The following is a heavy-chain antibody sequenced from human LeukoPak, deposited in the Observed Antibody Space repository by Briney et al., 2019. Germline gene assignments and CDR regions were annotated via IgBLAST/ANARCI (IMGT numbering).Heavy chain of an antibody. CDR2: INHSGST. CDR3: ARGFPITMVRGVIAHYFDY. J-gene: IGHJ4*02. CDR1: GGSISSSNW. Sequence: PSETLSLTCAVSGGSISSSNWWSWVRQPPGKGLEWIGEINHSGSTNYNPSLKSRVTISVDTSKNQFSLKLSSVTAADTAVYYCARGFPITMVRGVIAHYFDYWGQGTLVTVSS. V-gene: IGHV4-4*02. D-gene: IGHD3-10*01.